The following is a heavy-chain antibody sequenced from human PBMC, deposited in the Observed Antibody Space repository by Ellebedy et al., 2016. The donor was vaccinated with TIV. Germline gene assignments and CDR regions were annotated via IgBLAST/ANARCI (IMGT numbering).Heavy chain of an antibody. CDR2: IYYNGKT. V-gene: IGHV4-59*08. Sequence: SETLSLXXTVSGGSISSYYWSWFRQPPGKRLEWIAYIYYNGKTNYNPSLKSRVTISVDTSDNQVSLRLTSVTAADTAVYYCARHFNSGTYPLDYWGPGTLVTVSS. CDR1: GGSISSYY. CDR3: ARHFNSGTYPLDY. D-gene: IGHD3-10*01. J-gene: IGHJ4*02.